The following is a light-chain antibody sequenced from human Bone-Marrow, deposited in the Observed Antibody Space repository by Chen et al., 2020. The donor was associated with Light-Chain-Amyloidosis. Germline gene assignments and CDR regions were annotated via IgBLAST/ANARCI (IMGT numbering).Light chain of an antibody. CDR3: QSYATNTWI. CDR2: END. J-gene: IGLJ3*02. V-gene: IGLV6-57*03. CDR1: SCDIATNY. Sequence: NFILTQDHSVSESPGKTVTISCTRSSCDIATNYVQWYQQRPGSAPTTVIYENDLRPSGVPDRFSGSIDTSSNSASLTISGLETEDEADYYCQSYATNTWIFGGGTHLTVL.